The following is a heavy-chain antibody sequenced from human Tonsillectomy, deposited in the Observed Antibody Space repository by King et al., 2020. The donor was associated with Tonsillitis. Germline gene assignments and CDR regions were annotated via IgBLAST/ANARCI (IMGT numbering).Heavy chain of an antibody. D-gene: IGHD1-14*01. Sequence: QLQESGPGLVKPSETLSLTCSVSGGSISSSSYYWGWIRQPPGKGLEWIGSIYYSGRTYYNPSLKSPVTISVHTYKNQFSLQLRSVTAADTAGYYCARDTRRGRTNKTTDNVDIWGQGTMVTVSA. CDR2: IYYSGRT. CDR3: ARDTRRGRTNKTTDNVDI. J-gene: IGHJ3*02. V-gene: IGHV4-39*02. CDR1: GGSISSSSYY.